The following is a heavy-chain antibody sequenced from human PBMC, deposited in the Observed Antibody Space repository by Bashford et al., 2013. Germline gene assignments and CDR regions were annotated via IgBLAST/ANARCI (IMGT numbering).Heavy chain of an antibody. J-gene: IGHJ4*02. V-gene: IGHV4-59*01. D-gene: IGHD1-1*01. CDR2: VSFGGST. CDR3: VRHTEATTNDC. Sequence: SSETLSLTCSVSGGSISPYYWSWVRQPPGKGLEWIGYVSFGGSTNYNSSLKSRVTISVDTSKNQFSLKVSSVTAADTAVYYCVRHTEATTNDCWGQGTLVTVSS. CDR1: GGSISPYY.